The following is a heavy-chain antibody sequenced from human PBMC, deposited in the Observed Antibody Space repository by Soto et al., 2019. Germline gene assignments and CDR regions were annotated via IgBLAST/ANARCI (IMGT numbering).Heavy chain of an antibody. D-gene: IGHD2-8*02. V-gene: IGHV4-59*08. CDR1: GGSLSSYY. J-gene: IGHJ4*02. Sequence: SETLSLTCVVSGGSLSSYYWSWIRQPPGKGLEWIGYIYYSGSTNYNPSLKSRVTISVDTSKNQVSLTLNSVTAADTSLYYCARVRYCTGDTCYHPYFDSWGQGTLVTVSS. CDR2: IYYSGST. CDR3: ARVRYCTGDTCYHPYFDS.